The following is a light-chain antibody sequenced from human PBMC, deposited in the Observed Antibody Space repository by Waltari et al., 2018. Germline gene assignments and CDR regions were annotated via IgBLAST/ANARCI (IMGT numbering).Light chain of an antibody. CDR1: QSVRRT. Sequence: IVLPPSPRTLSLSPGDRDTLSCRASQSVRRTLAWYQQKPGQAPRRLIYDASSRVTGIPHRVSGSGSGTDFSLTIIRLEPEDFAVYYCQKYGTLPATFGQLTKV. CDR3: QKYGTLPAT. V-gene: IGKV3-20*01. CDR2: DAS. J-gene: IGKJ1*01.